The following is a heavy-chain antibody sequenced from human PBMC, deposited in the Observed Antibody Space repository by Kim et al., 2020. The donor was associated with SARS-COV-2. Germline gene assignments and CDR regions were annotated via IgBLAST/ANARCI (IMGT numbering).Heavy chain of an antibody. J-gene: IGHJ1*01. CDR1: GYTFTGYY. D-gene: IGHD6-19*01. CDR2: INPNSGGT. Sequence: ASVKVSCKASGYTFTGYYMHWVRQAPGQGLEWMGRINPNSGGTNYAQKFQGRVTMTRDTSISTAYMELSRLRSDDTAVYYCALTHGYSSSTHFQHWGQGTLVTVSS. V-gene: IGHV1-2*06. CDR3: ALTHGYSSSTHFQH.